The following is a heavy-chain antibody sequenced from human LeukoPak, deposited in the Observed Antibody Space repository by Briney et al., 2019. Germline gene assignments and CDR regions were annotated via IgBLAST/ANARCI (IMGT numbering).Heavy chain of an antibody. Sequence: ASVKVSCKASGYTFTSYGISWVQQAPGQGLEWMGWISAYNGNTNYAQKLQGRVTMTTDTSTSTAYMELRSLRSDDTAVYYCARDRSSSWYVIDYYYYGMDVWGQGTKVTVSS. CDR2: ISAYNGNT. D-gene: IGHD6-13*01. CDR1: GYTFTSYG. V-gene: IGHV1-18*01. J-gene: IGHJ6*02. CDR3: ARDRSSSWYVIDYYYYGMDV.